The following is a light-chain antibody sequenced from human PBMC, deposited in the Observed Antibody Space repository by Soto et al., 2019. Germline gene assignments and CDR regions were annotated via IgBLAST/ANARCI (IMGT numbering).Light chain of an antibody. Sequence: DLQMTQSPPSLSAYVGDRVIVTCRASHDIGNALAWYQQRPGKSPRLLIYAASTLQPGVSARFSGSGSGTDFTLAISSLRPEDVATYYCQSYNSVPVTFGGGTKVEVK. CDR1: HDIGNA. CDR2: AAS. V-gene: IGKV1-27*01. CDR3: QSYNSVPVT. J-gene: IGKJ4*01.